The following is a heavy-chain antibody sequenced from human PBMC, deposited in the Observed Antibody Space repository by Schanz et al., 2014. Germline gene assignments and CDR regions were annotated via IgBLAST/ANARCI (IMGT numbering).Heavy chain of an antibody. D-gene: IGHD3-16*01. V-gene: IGHV3-53*01. J-gene: IGHJ5*01. CDR3: AKDLYNYGSFDS. CDR2: LYTGGST. Sequence: EVQLVESGGGLIHPGGSLRLSCAVSGFTVSTNYMTWVRQAPGKGLECVSVLYTGGSTFYAESVRGRFFISRDSSKNTLFLHMNSLRAEDTAVYYCAKDLYNYGSFDSWGQGTLVTVSS. CDR1: GFTVSTNY.